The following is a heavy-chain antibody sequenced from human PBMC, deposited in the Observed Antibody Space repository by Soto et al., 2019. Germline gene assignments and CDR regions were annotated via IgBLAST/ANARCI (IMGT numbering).Heavy chain of an antibody. CDR1: GYTFTSYG. D-gene: IGHD3-3*01. Sequence: ASVKVSCKASGYTFTSYGISWVRQAPGQGLEWMGWISAYNGNTNYAQKLQGRVTMTTDTSTSTAYMELRSLRSDDTAVYYCARIHLTIFGVANPDYWGQGTLVTVSS. V-gene: IGHV1-18*01. J-gene: IGHJ4*02. CDR2: ISAYNGNT. CDR3: ARIHLTIFGVANPDY.